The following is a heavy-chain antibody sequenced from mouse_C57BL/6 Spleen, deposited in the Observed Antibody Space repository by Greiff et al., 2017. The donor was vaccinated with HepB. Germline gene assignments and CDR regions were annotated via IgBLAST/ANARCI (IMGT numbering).Heavy chain of an antibody. D-gene: IGHD2-2*01. CDR1: GYTFTDYY. CDR2: INPNNGGT. V-gene: IGHV1-26*01. J-gene: IGHJ2*01. CDR3: ARGGMTGYDGGYYFDY. Sequence: EVQLQQSGPELVKPGASVKISCKASGYTFTDYYMNWVKQSHGKSLEWIGDINPNNGGTSYNQKFKGKATLTVDKSSSTAYMELRSLTSEDSAVYYCARGGMTGYDGGYYFDYWGQGTTLTVSS.